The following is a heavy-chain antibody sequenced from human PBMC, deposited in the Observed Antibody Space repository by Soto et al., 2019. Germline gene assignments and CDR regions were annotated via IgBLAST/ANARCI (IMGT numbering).Heavy chain of an antibody. D-gene: IGHD5-12*01. CDR1: GFTFSSYA. J-gene: IGHJ3*01. Sequence: QPGGSMRLSCAASGFTFSSYAMSWVRQAPGKGLEWVSAISGSGGSTYYADSVKGRFTISRDNSKNTLYLQMNSLRAEDTAVYYCAKAEEMATMPGLWGQGTMVTVSS. V-gene: IGHV3-23*01. CDR3: AKAEEMATMPGL. CDR2: ISGSGGST.